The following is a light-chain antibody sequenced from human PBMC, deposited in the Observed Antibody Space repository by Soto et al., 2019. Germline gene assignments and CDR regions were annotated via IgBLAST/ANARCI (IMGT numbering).Light chain of an antibody. CDR2: AAF. J-gene: IGKJ1*01. V-gene: IGKV1-39*01. CDR3: QQSYSIPQT. CDR1: QSIANY. Sequence: DIQMTQSPSSLSASVGDRVTITCRTSQSIANYLNWYQQKPGKAPNLLIYAAFSLQSGVPSRFSVSGSGTEFTLTISSLQSEDFATYYCQQSYSIPQTFGQGTKVDIK.